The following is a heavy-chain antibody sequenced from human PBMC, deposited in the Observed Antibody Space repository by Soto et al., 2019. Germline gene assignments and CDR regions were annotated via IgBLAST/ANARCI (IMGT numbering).Heavy chain of an antibody. J-gene: IGHJ4*02. CDR3: ERGLDYYDSSGYAGY. V-gene: IGHV3-11*01. Sequence: GGSLRLSCAASGFTFSDYYMSWIRQAPGKGLEWVSYISSSGSTIYYADSVKGRFTISRDNAKNSLYLQMNSLRAEDTAVYYCERGLDYYDSSGYAGYWGQGTLVTVYS. CDR1: GFTFSDYY. D-gene: IGHD3-22*01. CDR2: ISSSGSTI.